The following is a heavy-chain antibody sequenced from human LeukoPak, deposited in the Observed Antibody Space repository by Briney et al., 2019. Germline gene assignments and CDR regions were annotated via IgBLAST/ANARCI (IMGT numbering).Heavy chain of an antibody. CDR2: THYRGDI. Sequence: SETLSLTCSVSGASVSSDYWNWIRQSPGRGLEWIGYTHYRGDINYNPSLKSRLTMSVDASSNQVSLRLSSVTAADAAVYYCGRNLGSGSDHWGQGTLVTVSS. CDR1: GASVSSDY. J-gene: IGHJ4*02. V-gene: IGHV4-59*02. CDR3: GRNLGSGSDH. D-gene: IGHD3-10*01.